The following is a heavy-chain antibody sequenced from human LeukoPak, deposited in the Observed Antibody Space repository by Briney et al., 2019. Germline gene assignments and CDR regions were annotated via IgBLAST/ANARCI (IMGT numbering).Heavy chain of an antibody. Sequence: ASVTVSCKASGYTFTSYHMHWVRQAPGQGLEWMGMINLSGGSTSYAQKFQGRVTMTRDTSTSTVYMDLSSLRSEDTAVYYCATRIRINFDYWGQGTLVTVSS. V-gene: IGHV1-46*01. CDR1: GYTFTSYH. J-gene: IGHJ4*02. CDR2: INLSGGST. D-gene: IGHD5-18*01. CDR3: ATRIRINFDY.